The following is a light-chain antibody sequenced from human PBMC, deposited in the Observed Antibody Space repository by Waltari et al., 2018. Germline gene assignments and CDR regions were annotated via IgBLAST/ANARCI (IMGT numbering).Light chain of an antibody. CDR2: EVN. J-gene: IGLJ1*01. CDR1: SRDVGTYNY. V-gene: IGLV2-8*01. CDR3: ISYAGSHNYV. Sequence: QSALTQPPSASGSPGQSVTIPCPGTSRDVGTYNYLSWVRQPPGKAPNPMLYEVNNPPAGVPDRFSGSKSGNTASLTVSGLQAEDEADYYCISYAGSHNYVFGTGTKVTVL.